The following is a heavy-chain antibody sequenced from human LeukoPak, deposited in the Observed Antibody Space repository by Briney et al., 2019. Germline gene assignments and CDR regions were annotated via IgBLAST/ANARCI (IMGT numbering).Heavy chain of an antibody. J-gene: IGHJ4*02. V-gene: IGHV3-74*01. D-gene: IGHD6-6*01. CDR2: INDDGSTI. CDR3: ARDSGSYSSSYRFDS. CDR1: GFTFNGHW. Sequence: GGSLRLSCEASGFTFNGHWMHWVRQAPGKGLEGVSLINDDGSTISYADSVKGRFTISRDNAKNRLYLQMNSLGAEDTAVYYCARDSGSYSSSYRFDSWGQGTLVTVSS.